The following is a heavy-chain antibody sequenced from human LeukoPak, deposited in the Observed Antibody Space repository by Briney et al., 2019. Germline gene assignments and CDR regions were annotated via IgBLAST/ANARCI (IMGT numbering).Heavy chain of an antibody. V-gene: IGHV3-23*01. J-gene: IGHJ4*02. D-gene: IGHD3-10*01. CDR2: ISDSGGST. CDR3: AKVTYGSGTYGAFDY. CDR1: GFTFSRYA. Sequence: GGSLRLSCAASGFTFSRYAMSWVRQAPGKGLEWVSGISDSGGSTYYADSVRGRFTISRDNSKNTLYLQMNSLRAEDTAVYYCAKVTYGSGTYGAFDYWGQGTLVTVSS.